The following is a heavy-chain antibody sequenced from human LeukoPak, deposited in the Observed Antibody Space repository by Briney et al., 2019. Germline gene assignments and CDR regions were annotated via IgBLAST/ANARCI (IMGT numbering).Heavy chain of an antibody. D-gene: IGHD3-9*01. CDR2: ISSSSSYI. J-gene: IGHJ6*03. Sequence: GGSLRLSCAASGFTFSSYEMNWVRQAPGKGLEWVSSISSSSSYIYYADSVKGRFTISRDNAKNSLYLQMNSLRAEDTAVYYCARANDNYYYYYMDVWGKGTTVTISS. V-gene: IGHV3-21*01. CDR3: ARANDNYYYYYMDV. CDR1: GFTFSSYE.